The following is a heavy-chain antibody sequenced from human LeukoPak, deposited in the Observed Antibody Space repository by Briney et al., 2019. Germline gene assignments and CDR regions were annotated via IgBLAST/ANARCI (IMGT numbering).Heavy chain of an antibody. V-gene: IGHV1-69*05. Sequence: ASVKVSCKASGYTFTSYYMHWVRQAPGQGLEWMGGIIPIFGTANYAQKFQGRVTITTDESTSTAYMELSSLRSEDTAVYYCARHTRHYYDSSGDAFDIWGQGTMVTVSS. J-gene: IGHJ3*02. D-gene: IGHD3-22*01. CDR3: ARHTRHYYDSSGDAFDI. CDR2: IIPIFGTA. CDR1: GYTFTSYY.